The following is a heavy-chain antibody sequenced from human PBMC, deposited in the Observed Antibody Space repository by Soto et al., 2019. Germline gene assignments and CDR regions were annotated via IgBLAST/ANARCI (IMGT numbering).Heavy chain of an antibody. CDR3: AKDMGY. Sequence: GGSLRLSCAASGFTFDDYAMHWVRQAPGKGLEWVSGISWNSGSIGYADSVKGRFTISRDNAKNSLYLQMNSLRAEDTALYYCAKDMGYWGQGTLVTVSS. CDR1: GFTFDDYA. V-gene: IGHV3-9*01. J-gene: IGHJ4*02. CDR2: ISWNSGSI.